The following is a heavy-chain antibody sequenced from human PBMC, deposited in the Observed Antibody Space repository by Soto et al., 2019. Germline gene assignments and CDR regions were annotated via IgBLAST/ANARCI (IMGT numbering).Heavy chain of an antibody. CDR1: GGSISSYY. Sequence: SETLSLTCTVSGGSISSYYWSWIRQPPGKGLEWIGYIYNSGRTNYNPSLNSRATISVDTSKNQFSLKLTSVTATDTAVYYCAKCVHFDMLTGQGGFDPWGQGTLVTVSS. V-gene: IGHV4-59*01. J-gene: IGHJ5*02. CDR2: IYNSGRT. CDR3: AKCVHFDMLTGQGGFDP. D-gene: IGHD3-9*01.